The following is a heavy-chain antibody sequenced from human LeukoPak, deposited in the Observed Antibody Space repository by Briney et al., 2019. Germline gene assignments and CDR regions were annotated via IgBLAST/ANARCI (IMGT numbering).Heavy chain of an antibody. D-gene: IGHD6-6*01. V-gene: IGHV3-48*03. CDR3: AKDPTSSSALDY. CDR1: GLTFSSYE. CDR2: ITSSGSTT. Sequence: GGSLRLSCAASGLTFSSYEMNWVRQAPGKGLEWVSYITSSGSTTHYADSVKGRFTISRDNAENSLYLQMNSLRAEDTAVYYCAKDPTSSSALDYWGQATLVTVSS. J-gene: IGHJ4*02.